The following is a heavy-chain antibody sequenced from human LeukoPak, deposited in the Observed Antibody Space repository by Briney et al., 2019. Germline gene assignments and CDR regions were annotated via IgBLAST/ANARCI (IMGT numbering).Heavy chain of an antibody. CDR1: GFTFSSYS. V-gene: IGHV3-21*04. J-gene: IGHJ4*02. CDR3: AKAHCGSASCSRADY. Sequence: PGGSLRLSCAASGFTFSSYSMNWVRQAPGKGLEWVSSFSSSGSYIYYADSVKGRFTISRDNSENTVYLQMNSLTVEDTAVYYCAKAHCGSASCSRADYWGKGTQATVSS. D-gene: IGHD2-2*01. CDR2: FSSSGSYI.